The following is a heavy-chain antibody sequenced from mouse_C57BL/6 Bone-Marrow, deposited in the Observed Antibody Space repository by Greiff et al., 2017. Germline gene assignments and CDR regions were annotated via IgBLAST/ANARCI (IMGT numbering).Heavy chain of an antibody. D-gene: IGHD1-1*01. CDR3: TRDQAITTVVATPDYFDY. Sequence: DVKLVESGEGLVKPGGSLKLSCAASGFTFSSYAMSWVRQTPEKRLEWVAYISSGGDYIYYADTVKGRFTISRDNARNTLYLQMSSLESEDTAMYYCTRDQAITTVVATPDYFDYWGQGTTLTVSS. J-gene: IGHJ2*01. V-gene: IGHV5-9-1*02. CDR1: GFTFSSYA. CDR2: ISSGGDYI.